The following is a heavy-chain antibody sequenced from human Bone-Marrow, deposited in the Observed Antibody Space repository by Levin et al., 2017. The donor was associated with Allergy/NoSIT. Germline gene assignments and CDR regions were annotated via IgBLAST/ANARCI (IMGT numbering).Heavy chain of an antibody. Sequence: SVKISCKASGGTFSSYAISWVRQAPGQGLEWMGGIIPIFNTVNYAHKFQGRVIITADKSTSTAYIELNSLRSEDTAVYYCARDAGWEDLTWFAPWGQGALVTVVS. V-gene: IGHV1-69*06. CDR3: ARDAGWEDLTWFAP. D-gene: IGHD1-26*01. CDR2: IIPIFNTV. CDR1: GGTFSSYA. J-gene: IGHJ5*02.